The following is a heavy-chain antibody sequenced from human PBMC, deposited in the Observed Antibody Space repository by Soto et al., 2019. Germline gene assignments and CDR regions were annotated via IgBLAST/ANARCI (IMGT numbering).Heavy chain of an antibody. CDR1: GITFSDYY. D-gene: IGHD3-10*01. CDR3: ARGEPTVWFGE. V-gene: IGHV3-11*05. CDR2: ISCSSSYT. Sequence: QVQLVESGGGLVKPGGSLRLSCAASGITFSDYYMSWIRQAPGKGLEWVSYISCSSSYTNYADSLKGRFTISRDNAQDSLYLEMTSLSGEDMGVYYWARGEPTVWFGEGGQGATVTVSS. J-gene: IGHJ6*02.